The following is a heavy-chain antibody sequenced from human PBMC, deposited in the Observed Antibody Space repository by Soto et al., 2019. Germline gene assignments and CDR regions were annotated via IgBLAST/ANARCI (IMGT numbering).Heavy chain of an antibody. CDR2: IWYDGSNK. CDR3: AREDIVVVPAAMGAFDI. V-gene: IGHV3-33*01. D-gene: IGHD2-2*01. Sequence: PGGSLRLSCAASGFTFSSYGMHWVRQAPGKGLEWVAVIWYDGSNKYYADSVKGRFTISRDNSKNTLYLQMNSLRAEDTAVYYCAREDIVVVPAAMGAFDIWGQGTMVTV. J-gene: IGHJ3*02. CDR1: GFTFSSYG.